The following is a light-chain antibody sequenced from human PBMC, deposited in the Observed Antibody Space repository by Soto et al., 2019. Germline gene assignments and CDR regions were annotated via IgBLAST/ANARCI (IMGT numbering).Light chain of an antibody. CDR3: QQYDKLRIT. Sequence: DIQMTQSPSSLSASVGDRVTITYQASQDISNYLNWYQQKPGKAPKLLIYDASNLETGVPSRFSVSGTGTDFTFTISSLQPEDIATYYCQQYDKLRITFGQGTRLEIK. V-gene: IGKV1-33*01. CDR1: QDISNY. CDR2: DAS. J-gene: IGKJ5*01.